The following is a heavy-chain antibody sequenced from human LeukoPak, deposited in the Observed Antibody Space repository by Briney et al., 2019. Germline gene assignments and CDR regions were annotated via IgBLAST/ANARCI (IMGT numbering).Heavy chain of an antibody. J-gene: IGHJ4*02. CDR3: ARGAIVVVPAAIWGFDY. V-gene: IGHV4-34*01. CDR2: INHSGST. CDR1: GGSFSGYY. Sequence: PSETLSLTCAVYGGSFSGYYWSWIRQPPGKGLEWIGEINHSGSTNYNPSLKSRGTISVDTSKNQFSLKLSSVTAADTAVYYCARGAIVVVPAAIWGFDYWGQGTLVTVSS. D-gene: IGHD2-2*02.